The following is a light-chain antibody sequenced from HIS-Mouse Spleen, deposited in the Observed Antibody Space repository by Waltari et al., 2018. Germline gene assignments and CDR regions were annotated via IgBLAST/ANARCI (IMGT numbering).Light chain of an antibody. CDR2: EGS. J-gene: IGLJ2*01. Sequence: QSALTQPASVSGSPGQSITISCTGTSSDVGSYNLVSWYQQPPGNAPKPMIYEGSKRPSRVSNRFSGATSGNTASLTISGLQAEDEADYYCCSYAGSSTFEVFGGGTKLTVL. CDR3: CSYAGSSTFEV. V-gene: IGLV2-23*03. CDR1: SSDVGSYNL.